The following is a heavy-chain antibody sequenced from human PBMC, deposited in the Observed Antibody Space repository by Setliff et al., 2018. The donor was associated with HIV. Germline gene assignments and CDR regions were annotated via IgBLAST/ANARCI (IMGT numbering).Heavy chain of an antibody. CDR2: ISPDGSAT. V-gene: IGHV3-7*01. CDR1: GFTFSSAW. CDR3: AGAGPLDNYDWYHFAF. Sequence: GGSLRLSCAASGFTFSSAWMGWVRQAPAKGLEWVANISPDGSATYYVDSVKGRFTISRDNAKNSLYLQLNSLRVEDTAVYYCAGAGPLDNYDWYHFAFGGQGTLVTVSS. J-gene: IGHJ4*02. D-gene: IGHD5-12*01.